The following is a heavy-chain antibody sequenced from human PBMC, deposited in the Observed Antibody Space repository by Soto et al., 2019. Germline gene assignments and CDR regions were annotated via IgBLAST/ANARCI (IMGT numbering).Heavy chain of an antibody. CDR3: ARSRHETPQGGVVRGLYYFDY. Sequence: QVQLQQWGAGLLKPSETLSLTCAVYGGSFSGYYWSWIRQPPGKGLEWIGEINHSGSTNYNPSLKRRVTISVDTSKNQFSLKLSSVTAADTAVYYCARSRHETPQGGVVRGLYYFDYWGQGTLVTVSS. CDR1: GGSFSGYY. D-gene: IGHD3-10*01. V-gene: IGHV4-34*01. CDR2: INHSGST. J-gene: IGHJ4*02.